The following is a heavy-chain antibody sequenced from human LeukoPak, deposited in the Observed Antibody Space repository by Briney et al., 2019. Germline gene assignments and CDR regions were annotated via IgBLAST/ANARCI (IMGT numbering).Heavy chain of an antibody. D-gene: IGHD5-12*01. V-gene: IGHV3-21*01. CDR3: ARVDGSSGYDFLDY. CDR1: GFTLSSNS. Sequence: GGSLRLACAAPGFTLSSNSRNSARQAPGRGLGWAPSISSITHYIYYADTVTGRFTISRDNAKNSLYLQMNSLRAEDTAVYYCARVDGSSGYDFLDYWGQGTLVTVSS. CDR2: ISSITHYI. J-gene: IGHJ4*02.